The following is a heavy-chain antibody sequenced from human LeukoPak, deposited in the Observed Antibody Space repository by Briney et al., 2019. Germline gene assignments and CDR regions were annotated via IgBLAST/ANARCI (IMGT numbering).Heavy chain of an antibody. CDR3: ANGNGAWGGYPDYFDY. CDR1: GGSISSGDYY. Sequence: SETPSLTCTVSGGSISSGDYYWSWIRQPPGKGLEWIGYIYYSGSTYYNPSLKSRVTISVDTSKNQFSLKLSSVTAADTAVYYCANGNGAWGGYPDYFDYWGQGTLVTVSS. J-gene: IGHJ4*02. D-gene: IGHD3-16*02. CDR2: IYYSGST. V-gene: IGHV4-30-4*01.